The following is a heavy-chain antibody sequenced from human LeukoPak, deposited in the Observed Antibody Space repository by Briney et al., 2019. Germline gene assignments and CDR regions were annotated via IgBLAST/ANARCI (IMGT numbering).Heavy chain of an antibody. D-gene: IGHD1-26*01. CDR2: IYYSGST. CDR1: GGSISSYY. V-gene: IGHV4-59*01. CDR3: AREGGSYSVYFDY. Sequence: SETLSLTCTVSGGSISSYYWSWIRQPPGKGLEWIGYIYYSGSTNYNPSLKSRVTISVDTSKNQFSLKLSSVTAADTAVYYCAREGGSYSVYFDYWGQGTLVTVSS. J-gene: IGHJ4*02.